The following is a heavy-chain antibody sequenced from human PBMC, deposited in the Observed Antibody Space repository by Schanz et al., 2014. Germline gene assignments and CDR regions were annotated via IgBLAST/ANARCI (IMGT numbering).Heavy chain of an antibody. J-gene: IGHJ6*02. V-gene: IGHV3-66*01. Sequence: EVQLVESGGCLVQPPGSPRLPRVASGFIASINYMSWVRQAPGEGLGWVSVIYSGGSTYYAGSVKGRFTISRDNYKNTLYLQMDSLTAEDTAVYYCARGYSSSMDVWGQGTTVTVSS. D-gene: IGHD6-6*01. CDR1: GFIASINY. CDR2: IYSGGST. CDR3: ARGYSSSMDV.